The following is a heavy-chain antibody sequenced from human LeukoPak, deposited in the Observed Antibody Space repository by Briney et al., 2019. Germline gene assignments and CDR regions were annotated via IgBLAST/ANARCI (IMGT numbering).Heavy chain of an antibody. V-gene: IGHV3-48*04. D-gene: IGHD4-17*01. CDR3: ARDWPPTTVTTFWWYFDL. Sequence: QTGGSLRLSCAASGFTFSAYSMNWVRHTPGRGLEWVANINGRGITIHYADSFRGRFTISRDNAKNSLYMQMNSLRAEDTAVYYCARDWPPTTVTTFWWYFDLWGRGTLVTVSS. CDR1: GFTFSAYS. J-gene: IGHJ2*01. CDR2: INGRGITI.